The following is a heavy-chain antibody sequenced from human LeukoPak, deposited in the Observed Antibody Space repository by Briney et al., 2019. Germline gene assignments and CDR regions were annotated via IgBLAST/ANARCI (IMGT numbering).Heavy chain of an antibody. D-gene: IGHD3-22*01. Sequence: SVKVSCKASGGTFSSYAISWVRQAPGQGLEWMGRIIPILGIANYAQKFQGRVTITADKSTSTAYMELSSLRSEDTAVYYCARRYYYDSSGYYDYWGQGTLVTVSS. J-gene: IGHJ4*02. CDR1: GGTFSSYA. V-gene: IGHV1-69*04. CDR2: IIPILGIA. CDR3: ARRYYYDSSGYYDY.